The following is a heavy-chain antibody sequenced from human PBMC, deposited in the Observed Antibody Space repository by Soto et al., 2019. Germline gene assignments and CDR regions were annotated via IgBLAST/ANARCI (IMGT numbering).Heavy chain of an antibody. CDR2: INGNSRYI. CDR3: AREGVGRDYGESFDY. D-gene: IGHD4-17*01. Sequence: EVQLVESGGGLGKPGGSLRLSCAASGFTFSTYIMNWVRQAPGRGLEWVSSINGNSRYIYYGDSVKGRFTVSRDNAKNSLYLQMNSLRDEDTAVYYCAREGVGRDYGESFDYWGQGTLVTVSS. V-gene: IGHV3-21*02. CDR1: GFTFSTYI. J-gene: IGHJ4*02.